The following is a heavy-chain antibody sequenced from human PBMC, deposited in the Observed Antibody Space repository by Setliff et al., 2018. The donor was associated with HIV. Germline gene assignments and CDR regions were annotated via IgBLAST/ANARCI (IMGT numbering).Heavy chain of an antibody. CDR2: ISWNSGNI. CDR1: GFNFDDNA. D-gene: IGHD6-13*01. V-gene: IGHV3-9*01. J-gene: IGHJ4*02. Sequence: PGGSLRLSCAASGFNFDDNAMHWVRQAPGKGLEWVSGISWNSGNIGYVDSVKGRFTISRDNAKNSLFLQMNSLRAEDTAVYYCARGFTAAAGPTGYWGQGTLVTVSS. CDR3: ARGFTAAAGPTGY.